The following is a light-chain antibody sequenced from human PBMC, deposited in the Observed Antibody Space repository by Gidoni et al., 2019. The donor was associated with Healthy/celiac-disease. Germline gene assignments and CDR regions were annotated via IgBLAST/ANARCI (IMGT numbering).Light chain of an antibody. Sequence: EIVLTQSPGPLSLSPGERATLSCRASQSVSSSYLAWYQQTPGQAPRLLIYGASSRATGIPDRFSGSGSGTDFTLTISRLEPEDFAVYYCQQYGSSPGTFGQGTKVEIK. CDR3: QQYGSSPGT. V-gene: IGKV3-20*01. J-gene: IGKJ1*01. CDR1: QSVSSSY. CDR2: GAS.